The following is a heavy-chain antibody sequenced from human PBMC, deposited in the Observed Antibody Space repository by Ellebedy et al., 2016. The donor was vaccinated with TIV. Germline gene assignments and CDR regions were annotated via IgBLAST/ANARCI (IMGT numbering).Heavy chain of an antibody. CDR3: AREAAAGPLMYLDY. CDR1: EYTFTGYY. CDR2: INPSDGGT. J-gene: IGHJ4*02. V-gene: IGHV1-46*01. D-gene: IGHD6-13*01. Sequence: AASVKVSCKASEYTFTGYYMHWVRQAPGQGLEWMGWINPSDGGTSYAQKFQGRVTMTSDTSTNTVYLELSSLRSEDTAVYYCAREAAAGPLMYLDYWGRGTLVTVSS.